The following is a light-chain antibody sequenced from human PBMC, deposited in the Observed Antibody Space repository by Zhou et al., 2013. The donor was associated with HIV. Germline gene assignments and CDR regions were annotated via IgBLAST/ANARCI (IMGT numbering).Light chain of an antibody. CDR2: LGS. V-gene: IGKV2-28*01. CDR1: QSLLYSNGYNY. J-gene: IGKJ4*01. Sequence: EIVMTQSPLSLPVTPGEPASISCRSSQSLLYSNGYNYLDWYLQKPGQSPQLLIYLGSNRASGVPDRFSGSGSGTEFTLKISRVEAEDVGDYYCMQTLQAPLTFGGGTQRWRS. CDR3: MQTLQAPLT.